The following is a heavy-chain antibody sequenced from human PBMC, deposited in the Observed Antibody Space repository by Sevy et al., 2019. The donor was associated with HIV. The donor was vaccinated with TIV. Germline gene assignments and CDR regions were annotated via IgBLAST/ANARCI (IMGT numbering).Heavy chain of an antibody. CDR1: GFTFSNHW. V-gene: IGHV3-7*03. Sequence: GGSLRLSCAVSGFTFSNHWMTWVRQAPGKGLEWVANIKKDGTDKFYVDSVMGRFSFSRDNAKDLLYLQMNSLRVEDTAVYYCARDRRVEYGGSDYWGQGTLVTVSS. D-gene: IGHD3-10*01. CDR3: ARDRRVEYGGSDY. CDR2: IKKDGTDK. J-gene: IGHJ4*02.